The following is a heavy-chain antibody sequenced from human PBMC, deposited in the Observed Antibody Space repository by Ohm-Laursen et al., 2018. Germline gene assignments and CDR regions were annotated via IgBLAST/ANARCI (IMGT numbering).Heavy chain of an antibody. D-gene: IGHD5-12*01. CDR3: ARHWIEDNGYDYPFDY. CDR1: DGSISRYY. CDR2: IYYSGNT. J-gene: IGHJ4*02. V-gene: IGHV4-59*08. Sequence: GTLSLTCTVSDGSISRYYWSWIRQPPGKGLEWIGYIYYSGNTNYNPSLKSRVTFSIDTSKNQLSLKLNSVTAADTAVYYCARHWIEDNGYDYPFDYWGQGTLVTVSS.